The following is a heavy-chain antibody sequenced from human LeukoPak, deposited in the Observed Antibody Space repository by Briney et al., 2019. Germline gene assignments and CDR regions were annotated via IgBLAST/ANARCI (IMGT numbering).Heavy chain of an antibody. J-gene: IGHJ4*02. CDR3: ARVGRELPQLLRFDY. Sequence: SQTLSLTCTVSGGSISSGGYYWSWIRQPPGKGLEWIGYIYHSGSTYYNPSLKSRVTISVDRSKNQFSLKLSSVTAADTAVYYCARVGRELPQLLRFDYWGQGTLVTVSS. V-gene: IGHV4-30-2*01. D-gene: IGHD1-26*01. CDR1: GGSISSGGYY. CDR2: IYHSGST.